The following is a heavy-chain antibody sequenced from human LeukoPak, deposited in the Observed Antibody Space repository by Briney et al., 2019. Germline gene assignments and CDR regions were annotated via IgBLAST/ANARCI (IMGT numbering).Heavy chain of an antibody. CDR3: ARDRPATVMWFDP. D-gene: IGHD1-1*01. CDR2: IYYSGTT. CDR1: GGSLTSTSY. V-gene: IGHV4-39*07. J-gene: IGHJ5*02. Sequence: SETLSLTCTVSGGSLTSTSYWGWIRQPPGRGLEWIGSIYYSGTTYYNPSLKSRVTISVDTSKNQFSLQLNSVTAADTAVYYCARDRPATVMWFDPWGQGTLVTVSS.